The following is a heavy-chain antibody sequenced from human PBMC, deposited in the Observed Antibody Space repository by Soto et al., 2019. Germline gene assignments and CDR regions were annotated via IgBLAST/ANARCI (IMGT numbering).Heavy chain of an antibody. J-gene: IGHJ6*03. V-gene: IGHV3-48*01. Sequence: GGSLRLSCAASGFTFSSYSMNWVRQAPGKGLEWVSYISSSSSTIYYADPVKGRFTISRDNAKNSLYLQMNSLRAEDTAVYYCARALRRLVVVPAATTDDYYYYMDVWGKGTTVTVSS. CDR1: GFTFSSYS. CDR3: ARALRRLVVVPAATTDDYYYYMDV. CDR2: ISSSSSTI. D-gene: IGHD2-2*01.